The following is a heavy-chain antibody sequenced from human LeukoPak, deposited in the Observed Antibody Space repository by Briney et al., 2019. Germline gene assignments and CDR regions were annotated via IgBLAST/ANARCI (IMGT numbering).Heavy chain of an antibody. CDR1: GYTFTGYY. D-gene: IGHD2-15*01. CDR3: AREIVVVVAAGDAFDI. V-gene: IGHV1-2*02. J-gene: IGHJ3*02. Sequence: GASVKVSCKASGYTFTGYYMHWVRQAPGQGLEWMGWINPNSGGTNYAQKFQGRVTMTRDTSISTAYMELSRLRSDDTAVYYCAREIVVVVAAGDAFDIRGQGTMVTVSS. CDR2: INPNSGGT.